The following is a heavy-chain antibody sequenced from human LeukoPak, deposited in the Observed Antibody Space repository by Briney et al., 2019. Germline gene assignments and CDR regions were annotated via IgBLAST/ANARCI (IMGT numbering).Heavy chain of an antibody. CDR2: IYYSGST. Sequence: PSETLSLTCTVSGGSISSSNFYWGWIRQPPGKGLEWIGSIYYSGSTYYNPSLKSRVSISVDTSKNQFSLKLTSVTAADTAGYYCARGPRWLQDYFNYWGQGTLVTASS. J-gene: IGHJ4*02. CDR1: GGSISSSNFY. D-gene: IGHD5-24*01. V-gene: IGHV4-39*07. CDR3: ARGPRWLQDYFNY.